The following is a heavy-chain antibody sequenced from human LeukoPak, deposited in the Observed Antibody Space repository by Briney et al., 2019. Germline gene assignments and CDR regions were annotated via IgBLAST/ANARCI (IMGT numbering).Heavy chain of an antibody. CDR3: ARAHRSSLDY. CDR2: INEAGSEE. V-gene: IGHV3-7*01. J-gene: IGHJ4*02. CDR1: GFTFSSYA. Sequence: GGSLRLSCAASGFTFSSYAMSWVRQAPGKGLEWVANINEAGSEEYYVDSVKGRFTISRDNAKNSLYLQMNSLRGDDTAVYYCARAHRSSLDYWGQGTLITVSS. D-gene: IGHD6-13*01.